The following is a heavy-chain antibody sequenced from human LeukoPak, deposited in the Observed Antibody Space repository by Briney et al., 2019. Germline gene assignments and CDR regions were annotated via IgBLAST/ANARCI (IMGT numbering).Heavy chain of an antibody. CDR1: GGSFSGYY. Sequence: SETLSLTCAVYGGSFSGYYWSWIRQPPGRGLEWIGEINHSGSTNYNPSLKSRVTISVDTSKNQFSLKLSSVTAADTAVYYCARGRRYFDWLLRGYYFDYWGQGTLVTVSS. V-gene: IGHV4-34*01. CDR2: INHSGST. J-gene: IGHJ4*02. CDR3: ARGRRYFDWLLRGYYFDY. D-gene: IGHD3-9*01.